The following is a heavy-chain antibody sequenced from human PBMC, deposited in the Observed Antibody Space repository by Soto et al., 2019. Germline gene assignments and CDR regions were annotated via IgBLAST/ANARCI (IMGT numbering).Heavy chain of an antibody. Sequence: PSETLSLTCTVSGGSISSYYWSWIRQPPGKGLEWIGYIFYNGHTNYKPSLKNRVTISVDTSKNQFSLWLSSVTAADTAVYYCARISAYYFDSRGPKYYFDYWGQGALVTVPS. V-gene: IGHV4-59*01. J-gene: IGHJ4*02. CDR2: IFYNGHT. CDR3: ARISAYYFDSRGPKYYFDY. D-gene: IGHD3-22*01. CDR1: GGSISSYY.